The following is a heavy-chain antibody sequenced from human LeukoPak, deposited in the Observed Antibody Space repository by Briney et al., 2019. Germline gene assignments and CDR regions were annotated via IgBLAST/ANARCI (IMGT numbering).Heavy chain of an antibody. CDR2: IDHSGST. D-gene: IGHD4-23*01. CDR1: GGAFSSYY. CDR3: ARVLLVTPVAAFDV. V-gene: IGHV4-34*01. J-gene: IGHJ3*01. Sequence: SETLSLTCAVYGGAFSSYYWSWIRQPPGKGLEWIGQIDHSGSTNFNPSLRSRVTMSVDTTKKRVSLNLNSVTAADTAVYYCARVLLVTPVAAFDVWGQGTMVAVSS.